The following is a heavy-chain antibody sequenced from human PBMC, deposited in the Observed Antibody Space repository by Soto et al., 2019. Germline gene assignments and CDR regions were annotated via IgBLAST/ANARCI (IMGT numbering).Heavy chain of an antibody. J-gene: IGHJ4*02. V-gene: IGHV1-46*01. CDR2: INPSGGST. D-gene: IGHD3-3*01. CDR3: ARMIFGVVLSPFDY. Sequence: ASVKVSCKASGYTFTSYYMHWVRQAPGQGLEWMGIINPSGGSTSYAQKFQGRVSMTTDASTSTAYMELKSLRSDDTAVYYCARMIFGVVLSPFDYWGQGTLVTVSS. CDR1: GYTFTSYY.